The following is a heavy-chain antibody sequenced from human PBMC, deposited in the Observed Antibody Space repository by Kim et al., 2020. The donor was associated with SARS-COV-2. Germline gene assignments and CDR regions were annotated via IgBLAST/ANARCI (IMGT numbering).Heavy chain of an antibody. CDR2: IYYSGST. J-gene: IGHJ4*02. CDR1: GGSISSSSYY. CDR3: ARLIDYGDYFDY. V-gene: IGHV4-39*01. Sequence: SETLSLTCTVSGGSISSSSYYWGWNRQPPGKGLEWIGSIYYSGSTYYKPSLKSRVTISVDTSKNQFSLKLSSVTAADTAVYYCARLIDYGDYFDYWGQGNLVAVS. D-gene: IGHD4-17*01.